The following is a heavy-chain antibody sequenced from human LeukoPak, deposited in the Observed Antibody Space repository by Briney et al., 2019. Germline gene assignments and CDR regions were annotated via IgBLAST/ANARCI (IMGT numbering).Heavy chain of an antibody. J-gene: IGHJ4*02. CDR1: GYSISSGYY. Sequence: PSETLSLTCTVSGYSISSGYYWGWIRQPPGKGLEWIGSIYHSGSTYYNPSLKSRVTISVDTSKNQFSLKLSPVTAADTAVYYCARRVGVALDYWGQGTLVTVSS. V-gene: IGHV4-38-2*02. CDR3: ARRVGVALDY. D-gene: IGHD2-21*01. CDR2: IYHSGST.